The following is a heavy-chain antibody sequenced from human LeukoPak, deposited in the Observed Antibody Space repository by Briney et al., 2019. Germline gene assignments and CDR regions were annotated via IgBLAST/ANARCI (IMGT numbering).Heavy chain of an antibody. CDR3: AREHYYGSGSYYQRTDY. CDR2: IYYSGST. J-gene: IGHJ4*02. Sequence: SSETLSLTCTVSGGSISSGSYYWSWIRQPPGERLEWIEYIYYSGSTNYNPSLKSRVTISVDTSKNQFSLKLSSVTAADTAVYYCAREHYYGSGSYYQRTDYWGQGTLVTVSS. CDR1: GGSISSGSYY. V-gene: IGHV4-61*01. D-gene: IGHD3-10*01.